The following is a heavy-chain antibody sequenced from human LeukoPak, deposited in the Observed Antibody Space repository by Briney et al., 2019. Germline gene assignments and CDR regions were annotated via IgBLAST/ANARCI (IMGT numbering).Heavy chain of an antibody. CDR2: INQDASEK. D-gene: IGHD5-12*01. V-gene: IGHV3-7*05. CDR3: ARGHHGMDV. CDR1: GFRFRNHW. Sequence: GSLRLSCAASGFRFRNHWMSCVRQAPGKGLEWVANINQDASEKNYVDSVKGRFIISRDNAKNSLYLQMNSLRAEDTAVYYCARGHHGMDVWGQGTTVTVSS. J-gene: IGHJ6*02.